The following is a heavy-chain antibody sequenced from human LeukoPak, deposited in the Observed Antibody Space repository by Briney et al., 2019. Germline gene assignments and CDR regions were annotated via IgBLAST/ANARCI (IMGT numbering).Heavy chain of an antibody. CDR1: GYSFTSYW. CDR3: TRSPRDGYHDAFDI. D-gene: IGHD5-24*01. V-gene: IGHV5-51*01. J-gene: IGHJ3*02. Sequence: GESLKISCKGSGYSFTSYWIGWVRQMPGKGLEWMGIIYPGDSDTRYSPSFQGQVTISADKSITTAYLQWGSLKASDTAMYYCTRSPRDGYHDAFDIWGQGTMVTVFS. CDR2: IYPGDSDT.